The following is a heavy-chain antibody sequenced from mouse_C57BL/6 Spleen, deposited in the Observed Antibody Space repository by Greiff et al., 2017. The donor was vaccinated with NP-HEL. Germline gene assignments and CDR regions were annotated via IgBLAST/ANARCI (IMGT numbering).Heavy chain of an antibody. CDR1: GYTFTSYW. D-gene: IGHD1-1*01. V-gene: IGHV1-64*01. J-gene: IGHJ4*01. CDR3: ARGGRVGMDY. CDR2: IHPNSGST. Sequence: QVQLKESGAELVKPGASVKLSCKASGYTFTSYWMHWVKQRPGQGLEWIGMIHPNSGSTNYNEKFKSKATLTVDKSSSTAYMQLSSLTSEDSAVYYCARGGRVGMDYWGQGTSVTVSS.